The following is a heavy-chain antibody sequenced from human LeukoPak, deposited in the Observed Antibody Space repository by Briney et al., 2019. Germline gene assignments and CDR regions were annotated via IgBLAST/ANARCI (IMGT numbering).Heavy chain of an antibody. CDR2: IYSGGST. D-gene: IGHD6-19*01. CDR1: GFTFSNAW. V-gene: IGHV3-66*01. Sequence: GGSLRLSCAASGFTFSNAWMSWVRQAPGKGLEWVSIIYSGGSTYYADSVKGRFTISRDISKNTLHLQMNNLRAEDTAVYYCARDRVAGLANYWGQGALVTVSS. CDR3: ARDRVAGLANY. J-gene: IGHJ4*02.